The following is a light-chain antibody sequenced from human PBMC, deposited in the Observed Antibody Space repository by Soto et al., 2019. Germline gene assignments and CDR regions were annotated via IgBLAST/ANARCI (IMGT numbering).Light chain of an antibody. Sequence: SYELTQPPSVSVAPGQTARITCGGNILGSKSVHWYQQKPGQAPVLVVYDDRDRPSGIPERFSGSKSGDTASLTISGLQAEDEAHYYCSSFTSSTTLLFGGGTKLTVL. CDR1: ILGSKS. J-gene: IGLJ2*01. CDR3: SSFTSSTTLL. CDR2: DDR. V-gene: IGLV3-21*02.